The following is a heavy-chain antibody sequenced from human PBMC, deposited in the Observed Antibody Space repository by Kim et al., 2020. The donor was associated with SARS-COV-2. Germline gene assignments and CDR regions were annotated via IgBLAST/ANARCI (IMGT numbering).Heavy chain of an antibody. CDR1: GFTFRNYG. Sequence: GGSLRLSCAASGFTFRNYGMSWVRQAPGKGLEWVSSIDTSATYYADSVKGRFTISRDNSKNTLYLQMNSLRAEDTALYYCAKRVEKGFDLWGQGTLVTVSS. J-gene: IGHJ4*02. D-gene: IGHD2-2*01. CDR2: IDTSAT. CDR3: AKRVEKGFDL. V-gene: IGHV3-23*01.